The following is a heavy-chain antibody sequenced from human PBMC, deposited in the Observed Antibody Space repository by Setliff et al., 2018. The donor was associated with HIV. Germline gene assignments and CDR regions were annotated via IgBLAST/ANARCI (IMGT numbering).Heavy chain of an antibody. V-gene: IGHV4-4*08. J-gene: IGHJ5*02. Sequence: SETLSLTCTVSGGSISSHYWSWIRQPPGKGLEWIGHIYTSGSTNYNPSLKSRVTISMDTSKNQFSLNLNSVTATDTAVYYCAKRTFGSGRLDPWGQGTLVTVSS. CDR3: AKRTFGSGRLDP. CDR2: IYTSGST. CDR1: GGSISSHY. D-gene: IGHD3-16*01.